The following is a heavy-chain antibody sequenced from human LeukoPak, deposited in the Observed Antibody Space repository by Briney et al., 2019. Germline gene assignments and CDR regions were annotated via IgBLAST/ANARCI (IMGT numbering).Heavy chain of an antibody. J-gene: IGHJ4*02. V-gene: IGHV3-23*01. CDR3: AKDFEFKWQQPSDH. CDR2: ISGTGGNT. Sequence: GGSLRLSCAVSGFSFSNYAMSWVRQFPGKGLEWVSGISGTGGNTYYADSVKGRITISRDNSKNMLYLQMNTLTAEDTAIYFCAKDFEFKWQQPSDHWGQGTPVTVSS. D-gene: IGHD1/OR15-1a*01. CDR1: GFSFSNYA.